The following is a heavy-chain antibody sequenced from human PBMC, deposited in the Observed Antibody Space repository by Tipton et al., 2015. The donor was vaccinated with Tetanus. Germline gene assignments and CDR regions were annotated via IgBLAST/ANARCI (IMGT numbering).Heavy chain of an antibody. J-gene: IGHJ4*02. V-gene: IGHV3-21*01. CDR1: GFIFSSYT. Sequence: SLRLSCSVSGFIFSSYTMNWVRQAPGKGLERVSSISSTTTYIYYADSLKGRFTIYRDNAKNSLYLQMNSLRADDTAVYYCTSGAALDYWGQGTRVTVSS. D-gene: IGHD6-25*01. CDR3: TSGAALDY. CDR2: ISSTTTYI.